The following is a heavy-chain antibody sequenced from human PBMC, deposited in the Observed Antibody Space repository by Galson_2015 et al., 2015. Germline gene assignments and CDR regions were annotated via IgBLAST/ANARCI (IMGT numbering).Heavy chain of an antibody. CDR1: GFTFHDYA. Sequence: SLKLSCATSGFTFHDYAMHWVRQAPGKGLEWVSRVSWKSDNIGYADSVRGRFTISRDNAKNLLYLQMNSLRAEDTALYYCARGPDGYSSGSYVMDVWGQGTTVTVSS. CDR3: ARGPDGYSSGSYVMDV. D-gene: IGHD6-19*01. V-gene: IGHV3-9*01. J-gene: IGHJ6*02. CDR2: VSWKSDNI.